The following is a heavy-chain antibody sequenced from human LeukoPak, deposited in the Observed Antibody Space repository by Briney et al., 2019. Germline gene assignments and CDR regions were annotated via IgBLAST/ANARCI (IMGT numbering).Heavy chain of an antibody. J-gene: IGHJ4*02. Sequence: GGSLRLSCVASGFPLSSYWMTWVRQAPGKGLEWVANIKQDGSKKSYVDSVKGRFTISRDNAKNSLYLQMNSLRAEDTAVYYCARAEGWATFDYWGQGTLVTVSS. CDR3: ARAEGWATFDY. D-gene: IGHD5-12*01. CDR1: GFPLSSYW. V-gene: IGHV3-7*01. CDR2: IKQDGSKK.